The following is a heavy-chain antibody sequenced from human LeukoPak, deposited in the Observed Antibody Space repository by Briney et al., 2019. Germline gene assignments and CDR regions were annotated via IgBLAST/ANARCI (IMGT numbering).Heavy chain of an antibody. CDR1: GGFISSNSYY. D-gene: IGHD3-22*01. J-gene: IGHJ4*02. V-gene: IGHV4-39*07. Sequence: SETLSLTCTASGGFISSNSYYWGWIRQPPGKGLEWIGSIYYSGSTYYNPSLKSRVTISVDTSKNQFSLKLSSVTAANTAVYYCARGPDNYDSSGLAGDYWGQGTLVTVSS. CDR2: IYYSGST. CDR3: ARGPDNYDSSGLAGDY.